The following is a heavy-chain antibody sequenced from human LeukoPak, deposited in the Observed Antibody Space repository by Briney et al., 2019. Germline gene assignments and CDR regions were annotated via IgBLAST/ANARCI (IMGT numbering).Heavy chain of an antibody. D-gene: IGHD3-22*01. CDR2: INHSGST. Sequence: PSETLSLTCAVSGGSFSGYDGSWVRQPPGKGLEWIGEINHSGSTNYNPSLNSRVTISVDTSKNQFSLKLSSVTAADTAVYYCAYSSDYQQRWGQGTLVTVSS. CDR1: GGSFSGYD. CDR3: AYSSDYQQR. J-gene: IGHJ1*01. V-gene: IGHV4-34*01.